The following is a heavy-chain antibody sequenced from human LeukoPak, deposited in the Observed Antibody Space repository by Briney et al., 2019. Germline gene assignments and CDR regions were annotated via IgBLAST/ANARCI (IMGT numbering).Heavy chain of an antibody. CDR2: IIRIFGTA. Sequence: SVKVSCKASGGTFSSYAISWVRQAPGQGLEWMGGIIRIFGTANYAQKFQGRVTITADESTSTAYMELSSLRSEDTAVYYCARPIAAAGTGAFDIWGQGTMVTVSS. CDR1: GGTFSSYA. CDR3: ARPIAAAGTGAFDI. D-gene: IGHD6-13*01. V-gene: IGHV1-69*13. J-gene: IGHJ3*02.